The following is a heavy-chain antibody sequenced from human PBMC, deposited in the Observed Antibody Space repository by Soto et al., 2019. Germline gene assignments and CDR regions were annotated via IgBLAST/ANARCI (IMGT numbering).Heavy chain of an antibody. CDR2: IKSKTDGGTT. Sequence: RRLSCAASGFTFSNAWMSWVCQAPGKGLEWVGRIKSKTDGGTTDYAAPVKGRFTISRDDSKNTLYLQMNSLKTEDTAVYYCTTTGLPAATGGKINWNCDWFDPWGQGTLVTVSS. CDR1: GFTFSNAW. V-gene: IGHV3-15*01. D-gene: IGHD2-2*01. J-gene: IGHJ5*02. CDR3: TTTGLPAATGGKINWNCDWFDP.